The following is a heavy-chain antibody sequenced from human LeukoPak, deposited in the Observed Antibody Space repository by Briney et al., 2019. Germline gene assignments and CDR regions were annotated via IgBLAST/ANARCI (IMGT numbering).Heavy chain of an antibody. J-gene: IGHJ3*02. CDR3: ARAPLSGTYYTDAFDI. D-gene: IGHD1-26*01. CDR2: ISYTGST. Sequence: SETLSLTCTVSGGSISRYYWSWIRQPPGKGLEWIGYISYTGSTTYNSSLKSRVTISLDTSQNQFSLTLTSVTAADTAVYFCARAPLSGTYYTDAFDIWGQGTMVTVSS. V-gene: IGHV4-59*12. CDR1: GGSISRYY.